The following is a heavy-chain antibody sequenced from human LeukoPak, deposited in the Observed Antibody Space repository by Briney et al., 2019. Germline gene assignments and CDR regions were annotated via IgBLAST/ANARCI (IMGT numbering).Heavy chain of an antibody. Sequence: GGSLRLSCAASGFTVSTNYLSWVRQAPGKGLEWLSVIYSGGSTYYADSVKGRFTISRDKSKNTLYLQMNSLGAEDTAVYYCARVQGETLPTNAFDIWGQGTMVTVSS. CDR1: GFTVSTNY. J-gene: IGHJ3*02. CDR3: ARVQGETLPTNAFDI. V-gene: IGHV3-66*01. D-gene: IGHD5-12*01. CDR2: IYSGGST.